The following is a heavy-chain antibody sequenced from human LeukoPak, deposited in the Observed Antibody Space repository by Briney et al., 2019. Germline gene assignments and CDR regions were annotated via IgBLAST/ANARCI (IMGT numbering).Heavy chain of an antibody. CDR3: ARVGWELAYFDY. V-gene: IGHV3-21*01. Sequence: GGSLRLSCAASGFTFSSYSMNWVRQAPGKGLEWVSSISSSSSYIYYADSVKGRFTISRDNAKNSLYLQMNSLRAEDTAVYYCARVGWELAYFDYWGQGTLVTVSS. CDR1: GFTFSSYS. J-gene: IGHJ4*02. CDR2: ISSSSSYI. D-gene: IGHD1-26*01.